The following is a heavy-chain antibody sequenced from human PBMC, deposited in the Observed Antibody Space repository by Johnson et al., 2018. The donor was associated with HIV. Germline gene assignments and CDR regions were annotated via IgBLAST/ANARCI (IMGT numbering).Heavy chain of an antibody. CDR3: AKGLVPAAVSRRTGAPDAFDI. D-gene: IGHD2-2*01. Sequence: VQLVESGGGLEQPGWSLRVSCAASGFTVSSYAMSWVRQAPGKGLEWVSVISGRGGSIYYGDSVKGRFTISSDKYNNTLYLQMNSLRAEDTAIYYCAKGLVPAAVSRRTGAPDAFDIWGQGTMVTVSS. CDR1: GFTVSSYA. CDR2: ISGRGGSI. V-gene: IGHV3-23*04. J-gene: IGHJ3*02.